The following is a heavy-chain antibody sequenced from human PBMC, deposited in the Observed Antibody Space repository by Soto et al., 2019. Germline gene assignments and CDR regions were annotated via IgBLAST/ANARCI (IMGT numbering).Heavy chain of an antibody. CDR1: GGTFSSYA. D-gene: IGHD2-2*01. V-gene: IGHV1-69*13. Sequence: GASVKVSCKASGGTFSSYAISWVRQAPGQGLEWMGGIIPIFGTANYAQKFQGRVTITADESTSTAYMELSSLRSEDTAVYYCARESTIVVVPAANNSSSWYDELNWFDPWGQGTLVTVSS. CDR3: ARESTIVVVPAANNSSSWYDELNWFDP. J-gene: IGHJ5*02. CDR2: IIPIFGTA.